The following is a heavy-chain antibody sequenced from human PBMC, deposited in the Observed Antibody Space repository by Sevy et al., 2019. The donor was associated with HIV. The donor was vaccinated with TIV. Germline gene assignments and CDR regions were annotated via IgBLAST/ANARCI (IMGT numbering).Heavy chain of an antibody. J-gene: IGHJ6*02. Sequence: GESLKISCKGSGYSFTSYWIGWVRQLPGKALEWMGIIYPGDSDTSYSPSFQGQVTISADKSISTAYLQWSSLKASDTAMYYCARPHCSSTSCYEYGMDVWGQGTTVTVSS. V-gene: IGHV5-51*01. CDR1: GYSFTSYW. D-gene: IGHD2-2*01. CDR3: ARPHCSSTSCYEYGMDV. CDR2: IYPGDSDT.